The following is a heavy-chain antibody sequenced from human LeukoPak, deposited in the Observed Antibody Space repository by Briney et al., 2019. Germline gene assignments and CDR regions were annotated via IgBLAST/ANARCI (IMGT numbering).Heavy chain of an antibody. J-gene: IGHJ5*02. Sequence: PSETLSLTCTVSGGSISSYYWSWIRQPPGKGLEWIGYIYYSGSTDYNPSLKSRVTISVDTSKNQFSLKLSSVTAADTAVYYCARHLRSVRGVHGWFDPWGQGTLVTVSS. CDR1: GGSISSYY. CDR2: IYYSGST. V-gene: IGHV4-59*08. CDR3: ARHLRSVRGVHGWFDP. D-gene: IGHD3-10*02.